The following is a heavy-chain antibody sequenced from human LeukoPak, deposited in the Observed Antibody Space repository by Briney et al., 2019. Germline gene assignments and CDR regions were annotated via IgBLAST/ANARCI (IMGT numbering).Heavy chain of an antibody. V-gene: IGHV3-30*04. CDR1: GFSFSDNV. Sequence: GGSLRLSCVVSGFSFSDNVFHWVRQAPGKGLEWVTYLSYDGVNAFYADSVKGRFTISRDTAGGTVSLQMDNLRVEDTAVYYCARGGRRDGTVSTYYFYAMDVWGQGTAVTVSS. CDR2: LSYDGVNA. J-gene: IGHJ6*02. CDR3: ARGGRRDGTVSTYYFYAMDV. D-gene: IGHD3-10*01.